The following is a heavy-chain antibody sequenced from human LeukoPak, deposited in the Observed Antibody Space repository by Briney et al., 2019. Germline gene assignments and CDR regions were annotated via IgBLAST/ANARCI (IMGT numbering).Heavy chain of an antibody. Sequence: GESLKISCKGSGYKFSNYWIGWVRQMPGRGLEWMGTIYPDDSDTRYSPSFRGQVTMSADRSISTAYLQWRSLKASDSAMYYCARPKGYCSRTSCYTVDYWGQGTLVTVSS. V-gene: IGHV5-51*01. CDR3: ARPKGYCSRTSCYTVDY. CDR1: GYKFSNYW. J-gene: IGHJ4*02. D-gene: IGHD2-2*02. CDR2: IYPDDSDT.